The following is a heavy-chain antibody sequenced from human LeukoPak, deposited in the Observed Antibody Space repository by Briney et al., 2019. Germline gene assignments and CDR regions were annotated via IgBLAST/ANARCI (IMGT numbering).Heavy chain of an antibody. J-gene: IGHJ4*02. CDR2: IFASGST. CDR3: AREIVATNYIDY. V-gene: IGHV4-61*02. D-gene: IGHD5-12*01. Sequence: SQTLSLTCTVSGDSISSSGALYWGWIRQPAGETLEWIGRIFASGSTEYNPSLKSRVTISLATSKNQFSLKLSSVTAADTAVYYCAREIVATNYIDYWGQGTLVTVSS. CDR1: GDSISSSGALY.